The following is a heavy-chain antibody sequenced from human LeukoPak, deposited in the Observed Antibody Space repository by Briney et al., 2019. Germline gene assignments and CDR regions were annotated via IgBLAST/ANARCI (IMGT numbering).Heavy chain of an antibody. CDR1: GGSFSGYY. V-gene: IGHV4-34*01. CDR2: INHSGST. D-gene: IGHD4-23*01. CDR3: ASRNDYGGNIDY. Sequence: SETLSLTCAVYGGSFSGYYWSWIRQPPGKGLEWIGEINHSGSTNYNPSLKSRVTISVDKSKNQFSLKLSSVTAAETAVYYCASRNDYGGNIDYWGQGTLVTVSS. J-gene: IGHJ4*02.